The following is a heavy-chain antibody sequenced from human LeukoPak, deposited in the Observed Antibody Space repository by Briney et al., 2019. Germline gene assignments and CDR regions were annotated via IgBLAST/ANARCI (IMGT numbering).Heavy chain of an antibody. CDR2: ISYDGSNK. D-gene: IGHD3-22*01. CDR3: ARILYDGSGYPSR. CDR1: GFTFSSYG. Sequence: GGSLRLSCAASGFTFSSYGMHWVRQAPGKGLEWVAVISYDGSNKYYADSVKGRFTISRDNSRNTLYLQMNSLRAEDTAVYYCARILYDGSGYPSRWGQGTLVTVSS. V-gene: IGHV3-30*03. J-gene: IGHJ4*02.